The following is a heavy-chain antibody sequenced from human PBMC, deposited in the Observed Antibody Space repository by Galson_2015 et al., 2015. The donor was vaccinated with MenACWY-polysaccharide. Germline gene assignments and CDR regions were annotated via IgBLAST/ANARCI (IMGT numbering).Heavy chain of an antibody. CDR2: INPSGGST. J-gene: IGHJ6*02. Sequence: SVKVSCKASGYTFTSYYMHWVRQAPGQGLEWMGIINPSGGSTSYAQKFQGRVTITADESTSTAYMELSSLRSEDTAVYYCASKNHGPDLAGTTAMATTHYYYYYGMDVRGQGTTVTVSS. V-gene: IGHV1-46*01. D-gene: IGHD5-18*01. CDR3: ASKNHGPDLAGTTAMATTHYYYYYGMDV. CDR1: GYTFTSYY.